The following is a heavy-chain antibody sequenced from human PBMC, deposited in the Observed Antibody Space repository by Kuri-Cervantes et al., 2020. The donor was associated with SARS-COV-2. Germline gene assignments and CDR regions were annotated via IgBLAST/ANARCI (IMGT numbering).Heavy chain of an antibody. D-gene: IGHD3-22*01. Sequence: ASVKVSCKTSGYTFTSYGTTWVRQAPGQGLEWMGWISGYNGDTKYAAKFQGRVTMTRDTSISTAYMELSRLRSDDTAVYYCARDPREYYYDSSGTIRTEESYFDYWGQGTLVTVSS. CDR1: GYTFTSYG. J-gene: IGHJ4*02. V-gene: IGHV1-18*01. CDR3: ARDPREYYYDSSGTIRTEESYFDY. CDR2: ISGYNGDT.